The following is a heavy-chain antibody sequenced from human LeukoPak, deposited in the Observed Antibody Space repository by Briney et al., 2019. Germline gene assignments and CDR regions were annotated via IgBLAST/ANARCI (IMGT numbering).Heavy chain of an antibody. CDR2: IYYSGYT. CDR3: ARTTMVRGTYYMDV. CDR1: GGSISSYY. Sequence: SETLSLTCTVSGGSISSYYWSWIRQPPGKGLEWIGYIYYSGYTNYNPSLKSRVTISVDTSKNQFSLKLSSVTAADTAVYYCARTTMVRGTYYMDVWGKGTTVIVSS. V-gene: IGHV4-59*01. D-gene: IGHD3-10*01. J-gene: IGHJ6*03.